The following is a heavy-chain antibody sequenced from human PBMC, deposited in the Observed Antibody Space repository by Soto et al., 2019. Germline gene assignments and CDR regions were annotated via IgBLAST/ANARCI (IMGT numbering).Heavy chain of an antibody. D-gene: IGHD1-1*01. Sequence: SETLSLTCTVSGGSISGSVYYWGWVRQPPRKGLEWMGSIFYSGSTSYNPSLKSRVTISVDTSKNQFSLRLTSVTAADTAVYYCATPAPAEISTTRIFDYWGQGXLVTVSS. CDR2: IFYSGST. CDR1: GGSISGSVYY. CDR3: ATPAPAEISTTRIFDY. J-gene: IGHJ4*02. V-gene: IGHV4-39*01.